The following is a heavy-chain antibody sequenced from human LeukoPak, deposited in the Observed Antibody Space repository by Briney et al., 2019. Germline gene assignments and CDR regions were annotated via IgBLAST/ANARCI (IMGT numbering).Heavy chain of an antibody. D-gene: IGHD6-19*01. J-gene: IGHJ6*02. CDR2: IYTSGST. V-gene: IGHV4-4*07. CDR1: GGSISSYY. Sequence: PSVTLSLTCTVSGGSISSYYWSWIRQPAGKGLEWIGRIYTSGSTNHNPSLKSRVTMSVDTSKNQFSLKLSSVTAADTAVYYCARDKGYSSGWTLYGMDVWGQGTTVTVSS. CDR3: ARDKGYSSGWTLYGMDV.